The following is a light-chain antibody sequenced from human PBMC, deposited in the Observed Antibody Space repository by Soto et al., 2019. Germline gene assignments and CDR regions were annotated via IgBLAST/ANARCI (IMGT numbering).Light chain of an antibody. CDR1: NSNIGNKD. V-gene: IGLV1-51*01. CDR2: DNN. CDR3: GTWDSGLSVVV. Sequence: QSVLTQPPSVSAAPGQKVTISCSGSNSNIGNKDVSWYQQFPGTAPKLLIYDNNRRPSGTPDRFSASKSGTLATLAITGLQTGDEADYYCGTWDSGLSVVVFGGGTKLTVL. J-gene: IGLJ2*01.